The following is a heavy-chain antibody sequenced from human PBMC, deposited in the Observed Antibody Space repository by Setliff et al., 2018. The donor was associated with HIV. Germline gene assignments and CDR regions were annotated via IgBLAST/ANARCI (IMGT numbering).Heavy chain of an antibody. V-gene: IGHV4-59*11. CDR1: NGSISSHY. D-gene: IGHD3-10*01. CDR2: IYYSGSN. Sequence: PSETLSLTCTVSNGSISSHYWSWIRQPPGKGLEWIGYIYYSGSNNYNPSLKSRVTISVDTSKNQFSLKLTSVTAADTAVYYCARSRGLLWFGDYYYYMDVWGKGTTVTVSS. J-gene: IGHJ6*03. CDR3: ARSRGLLWFGDYYYYMDV.